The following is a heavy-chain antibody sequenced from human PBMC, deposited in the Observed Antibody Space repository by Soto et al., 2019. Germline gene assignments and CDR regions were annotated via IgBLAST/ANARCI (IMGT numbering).Heavy chain of an antibody. CDR1: GGNFITFA. D-gene: IGHD7-27*01. J-gene: IGHJ6*02. V-gene: IGHV1-69*01. Sequence: QVQLVQSGSEVKKPGSSVKVSCKASGGNFITFAISWVRQAPGQGLEWMGEIIPISSTTKSAHKFQDRVTLSADGSSSTVHMELRRLQSEDTAIYFCAKKLGIAPFGSYGLDVWGQGTTVTVSS. CDR3: AKKLGIAPFGSYGLDV. CDR2: IIPISSTT.